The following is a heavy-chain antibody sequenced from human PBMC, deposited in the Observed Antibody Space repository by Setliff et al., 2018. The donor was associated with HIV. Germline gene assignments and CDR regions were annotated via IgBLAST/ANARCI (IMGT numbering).Heavy chain of an antibody. J-gene: IGHJ6*03. CDR1: GYTFTHYY. CDR3: ARDSVPGYDNSGPWYYYYYMDV. Sequence: KVSCKASGYTFTHYYIQWVRQAPGRGLEWMGVINPSGGNTRYAQQFQGRVTMTRDTSTNTVYMELSSLRSEDTAVYYCARDSVPGYDNSGPWYYYYYMDVWGKGTTVTVSS. D-gene: IGHD3-22*01. CDR2: INPSGGNT. V-gene: IGHV1-46*01.